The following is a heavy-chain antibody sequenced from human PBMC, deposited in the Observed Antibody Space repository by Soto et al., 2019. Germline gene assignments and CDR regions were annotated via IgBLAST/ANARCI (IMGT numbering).Heavy chain of an antibody. CDR2: ISGSGGTT. V-gene: IGHV3-23*01. J-gene: IGHJ4*02. Sequence: AISGSGGTTFYADSVKGRFTISRDNSKNTLYLQLNSLRAEDTAIYYCAKDRIEPAIPIDYWGQGTLVTVSS. CDR3: AKDRIEPAIPIDY.